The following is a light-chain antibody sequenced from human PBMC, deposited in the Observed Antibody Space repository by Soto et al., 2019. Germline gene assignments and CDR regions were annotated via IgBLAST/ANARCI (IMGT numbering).Light chain of an antibody. CDR2: WAS. J-gene: IGKJ4*01. Sequence: IVMTQSPDSLAVSLGERAIINCKSSQSVLYSSNNKNYLAWYQQKPGQPPKLLIYWASTRESGVPDRFSGSGSGTDFTLTINSLQAEDVAVYYCQQYYSTPLTFGGGTKVEIK. CDR1: QSVLYSSNNKNY. V-gene: IGKV4-1*01. CDR3: QQYYSTPLT.